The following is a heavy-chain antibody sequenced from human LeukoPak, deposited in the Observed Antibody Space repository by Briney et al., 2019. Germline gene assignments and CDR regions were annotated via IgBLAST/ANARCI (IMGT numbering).Heavy chain of an antibody. J-gene: IGHJ4*02. Sequence: PSETLSLTCTVSGYSISSGYYWGWIRQPPGKGLEWIGSIYHSGSTYYNPSLKSRVTISVDTSKNQFSLKLSSVTAADTAVYYCATTGMVSLLTYYDYWGQGTLVTVSS. CDR3: ATTGMVSLLTYYDY. CDR1: GYSISSGYY. V-gene: IGHV4-38-2*02. D-gene: IGHD1-20*01. CDR2: IYHSGST.